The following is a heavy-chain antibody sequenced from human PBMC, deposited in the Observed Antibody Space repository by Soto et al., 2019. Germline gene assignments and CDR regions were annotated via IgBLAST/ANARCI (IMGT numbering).Heavy chain of an antibody. D-gene: IGHD4-4*01. J-gene: IGHJ4*02. CDR3: ARGEVTRYYFDY. V-gene: IGHV1-2*04. CDR2: INPNSGGT. Sequence: ASVKVSCKASGSTFTGYYMHWVRQAPGQGLEWMGWINPNSGGTNYAQKFQGWVSMTRDTSISTAYMELSRLRSDDTAVYYCARGEVTRYYFDYWGQGTLVTVSS. CDR1: GSTFTGYY.